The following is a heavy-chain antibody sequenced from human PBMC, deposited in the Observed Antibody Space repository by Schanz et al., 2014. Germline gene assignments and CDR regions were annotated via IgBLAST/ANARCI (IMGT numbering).Heavy chain of an antibody. D-gene: IGHD6-19*01. CDR1: GGTFSRLT. J-gene: IGHJ4*02. V-gene: IGHV1-8*01. CDR2: MNPDSGNT. Sequence: QVQLVQSGADVKKPGSSVRVSCKASGGTFSRLTFNWVRQAPGQGLEWMGWMNPDSGNTGYAQKFQGRVTMTTDTSTSTAYMELRSLRSDDTAVYYCARGGYSSGWYDRDIAHFDYWGQGTLVTVSS. CDR3: ARGGYSSGWYDRDIAHFDY.